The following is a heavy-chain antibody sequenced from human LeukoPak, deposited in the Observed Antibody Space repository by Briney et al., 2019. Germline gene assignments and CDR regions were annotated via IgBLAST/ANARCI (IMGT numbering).Heavy chain of an antibody. CDR1: GFTFSSYS. CDR2: ISSSSSYI. Sequence: GGSLRLSCAASGFTFSSYSMNWVRQAPGKGLEWVSSISSSSSYIYYADSVKGRFTISRDNAKNSLYLQMNSLRAEDTAVYYCARAVGDGYNYMGYFDYWGKGTTVTISS. V-gene: IGHV3-21*01. CDR3: ARAVGDGYNYMGYFDY. D-gene: IGHD5-24*01. J-gene: IGHJ4*03.